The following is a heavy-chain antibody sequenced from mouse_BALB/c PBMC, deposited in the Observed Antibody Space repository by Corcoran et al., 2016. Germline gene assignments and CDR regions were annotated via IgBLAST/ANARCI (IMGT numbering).Heavy chain of an antibody. J-gene: IGHJ3*01. D-gene: IGHD2-4*01. CDR1: GYTFTNYG. CDR3: ARGGITSCAY. Sequence: QIQLVQSGPELKKPGETVKISCKASGYTFTNYGMNWVKQAPGKGLKWMGWINTYTGEPTYADDFKGRLAFSLETSASTAYLQINNLKNEDMATYFCARGGITSCAYWGQGTLVTVSA. CDR2: INTYTGEP. V-gene: IGHV9-1*02.